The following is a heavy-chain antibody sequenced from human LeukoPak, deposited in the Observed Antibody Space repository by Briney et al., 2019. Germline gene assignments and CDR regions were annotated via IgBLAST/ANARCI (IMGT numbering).Heavy chain of an antibody. Sequence: GASVKVSCKASGGTFSSYAISWVRQAPGQGLEWMGGIIPIFGTANYAQKFQGRVTITADESTSTAYMELSSLRSEDTAVYYCARSSMIVVYWYFDLWGRGTLVTVSS. J-gene: IGHJ2*01. CDR1: GGTFSSYA. CDR2: IIPIFGTA. D-gene: IGHD3-22*01. CDR3: ARSSMIVVYWYFDL. V-gene: IGHV1-69*13.